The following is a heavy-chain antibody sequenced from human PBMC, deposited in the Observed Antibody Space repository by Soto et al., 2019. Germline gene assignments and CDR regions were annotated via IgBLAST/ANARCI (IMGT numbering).Heavy chain of an antibody. Sequence: WGSLRLSCAASGFTFRSFTMNWVRQAPGKGLEWVSTISSNSAYIYYTDALRGRFTISRDNAKNSLHLQMNSLRAEDTAVYYCTRDASRDSSARGWFDPWGPGTLVTVSS. D-gene: IGHD6-13*01. CDR2: ISSNSAYI. V-gene: IGHV3-21*01. CDR3: TRDASRDSSARGWFDP. CDR1: GFTFRSFT. J-gene: IGHJ5*02.